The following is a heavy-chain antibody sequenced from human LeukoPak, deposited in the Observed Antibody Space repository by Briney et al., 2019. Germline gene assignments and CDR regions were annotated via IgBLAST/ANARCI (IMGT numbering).Heavy chain of an antibody. CDR1: GYTLTELS. J-gene: IGHJ4*02. CDR3: ATLLGATPYYFDY. CDR2: FDPEDGET. V-gene: IGHV1-24*01. D-gene: IGHD1-26*01. Sequence: ASVRVSCKVSGYTLTELSMHWVRQAPGKGLEWMGGFDPEDGETIYAQKFQGRVTMTEDTSTDTAYMELSSLRSEDTAVYYCATLLGATPYYFDYWGQGTLVTVSS.